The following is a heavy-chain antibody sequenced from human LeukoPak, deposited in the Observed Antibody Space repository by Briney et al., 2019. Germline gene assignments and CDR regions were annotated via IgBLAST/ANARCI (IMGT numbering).Heavy chain of an antibody. V-gene: IGHV4-39*07. CDR1: GDSISSSSSY. D-gene: IGHD1-26*01. CDR2: IYYSGST. J-gene: IGHJ3*02. CDR3: ARDGRYYYAFDI. Sequence: PSETLSLTCTVSGDSISSSSSYWGWIRQPPGEGLEWIGSIYYSGSTYYNTSLKSRVTISVDTSKNQFSLKLSSVTAADTAVYYCARDGRYYYAFDIWGQGTMVTVSS.